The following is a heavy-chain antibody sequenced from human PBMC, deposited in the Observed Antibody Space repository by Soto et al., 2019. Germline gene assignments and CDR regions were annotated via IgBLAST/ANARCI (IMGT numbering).Heavy chain of an antibody. CDR2: LNTGNGKT. Sequence: QVQLVQSGAEVKKPGASVKVSCMASGYSFTRYAIHWLRQAPGQRPEWMGWLNTGNGKTKYSENFQGRVSITRDTSATTAYMELSSLRSEDTALYYCARVGGMGAPKWDYIDYWGQGSLVAVSS. CDR3: ARVGGMGAPKWDYIDY. CDR1: GYSFTRYA. V-gene: IGHV1-3*04. D-gene: IGHD1-26*01. J-gene: IGHJ4*02.